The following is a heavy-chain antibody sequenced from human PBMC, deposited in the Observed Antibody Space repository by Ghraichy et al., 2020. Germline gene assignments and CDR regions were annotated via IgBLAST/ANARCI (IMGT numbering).Heavy chain of an antibody. V-gene: IGHV1-18*01. CDR2: ISAYNGDT. J-gene: IGHJ3*02. CDR1: GYTFTRYG. Sequence: ASVKVSCKASGYTFTRYGISWVRQAPGQGLEWMGWISAYNGDTNYAQKFQGRVTMTTDTSTGTAYMDLRSLRSDDTAVYYCARAPPATSDAFDTWGQGTLVTVSS. CDR3: ARAPPATSDAFDT.